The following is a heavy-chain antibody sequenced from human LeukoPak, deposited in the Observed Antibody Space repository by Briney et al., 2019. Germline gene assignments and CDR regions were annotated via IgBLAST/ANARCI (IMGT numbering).Heavy chain of an antibody. CDR3: ARRIITLSPQDAFDI. J-gene: IGHJ3*02. CDR1: GGSISSGDYY. CDR2: IYYSGST. D-gene: IGHD2-15*01. V-gene: IGHV4-30-4*01. Sequence: SETLSLTCTVSGGSISSGDYYWSWIRQPPGKGLEWIGYIYYSGSTYYNPSLKSRVTVSVATSKNQFSLKLSSVTAADTAVYYCARRIITLSPQDAFDIWGQGTMVTVSS.